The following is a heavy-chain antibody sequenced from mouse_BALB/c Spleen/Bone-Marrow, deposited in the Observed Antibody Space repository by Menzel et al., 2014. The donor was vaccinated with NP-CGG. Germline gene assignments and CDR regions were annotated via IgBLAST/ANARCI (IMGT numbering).Heavy chain of an antibody. CDR3: ARAYYVNYDAMDY. J-gene: IGHJ4*01. CDR1: GYTFSSYW. Sequence: VKLMESGAELMKPGASMKISCKATGYTFSSYWTEWVKQRPGHGLEWIGEILPGSGSTNYNERFKGKATFTADTSSNTAYTQLSSLTSEDSAVYYCARAYYVNYDAMDYWGQGTSVTVSS. D-gene: IGHD2-10*01. V-gene: IGHV1-9*01. CDR2: ILPGSGST.